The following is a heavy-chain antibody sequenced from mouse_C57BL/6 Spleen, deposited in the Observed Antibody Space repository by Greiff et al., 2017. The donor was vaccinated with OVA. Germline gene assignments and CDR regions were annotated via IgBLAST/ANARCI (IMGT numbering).Heavy chain of an antibody. D-gene: IGHD1-1*01. J-gene: IGHJ3*01. V-gene: IGHV1-64*01. Sequence: VKLQQPGAELVKPGASVKLSCKASGYTFTSYWMHWVKQRPGQGLEWIGMIHPNSGSTNYNEKFKSKATLTVDKSSSTAYMQHSSLTSEDSAVYYCARELITAVVAPCWGQGTLVTVSA. CDR3: ARELITAVVAPC. CDR2: IHPNSGST. CDR1: GYTFTSYW.